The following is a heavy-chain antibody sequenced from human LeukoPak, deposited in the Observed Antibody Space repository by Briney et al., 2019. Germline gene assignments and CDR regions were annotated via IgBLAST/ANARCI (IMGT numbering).Heavy chain of an antibody. CDR3: LRFSSTLNWIDP. J-gene: IGHJ5*02. D-gene: IGHD3-3*01. Sequence: GGSLRLSCAASGFTFDDYAKHWVRQAPGKGLKWVSGISWNSGSVGYADSVKGRFTISRDNAKNSLYLQMNSLRAEDTALYYCLRFSSTLNWIDPWGQGTLVTVSS. V-gene: IGHV3-9*01. CDR2: ISWNSGSV. CDR1: GFTFDDYA.